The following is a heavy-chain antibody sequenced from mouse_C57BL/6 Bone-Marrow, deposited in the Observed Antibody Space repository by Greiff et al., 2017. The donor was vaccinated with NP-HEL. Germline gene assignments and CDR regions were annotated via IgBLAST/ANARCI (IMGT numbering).Heavy chain of an antibody. Sequence: VQLQESGAELVRPGASVKLSCKASGYTFTDYYINWVKQRPGQGLEWIARIYPGSGNTYYNEKFKGKATLTAEKSSSTAYMQLSSLTSEDSAVYFCARSGDGYYFWFDYWGQGTTLTVSS. CDR1: GYTFTDYY. CDR2: IYPGSGNT. D-gene: IGHD2-3*01. CDR3: ARSGDGYYFWFDY. V-gene: IGHV1-76*01. J-gene: IGHJ2*01.